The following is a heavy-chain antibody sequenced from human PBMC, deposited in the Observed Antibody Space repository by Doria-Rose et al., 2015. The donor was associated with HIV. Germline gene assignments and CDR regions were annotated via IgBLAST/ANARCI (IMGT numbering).Heavy chain of an antibody. CDR2: ISSSGTT. CDR1: GDSISSGDSF. J-gene: IGHJ4*02. CDR3: ARARNYGFPHFFDF. V-gene: IGHV4-30-4*01. Sequence: QVQIQQSGPGLVRPSQTLSLTCTVSGDSISSGDSFWSWIRQPPGKGPEWIGYISSSGTTYYYPSLRGRLTISLDASKNQFSLNLNSVTAADTAVYYCARARNYGFPHFFDFWGQGTLVTVSS. D-gene: IGHD3-10*01.